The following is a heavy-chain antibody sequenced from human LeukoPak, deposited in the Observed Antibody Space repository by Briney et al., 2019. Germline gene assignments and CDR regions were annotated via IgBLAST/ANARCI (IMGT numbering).Heavy chain of an antibody. CDR3: ATVTMVRGVKSPFDY. D-gene: IGHD3-10*01. CDR2: FDPEDGET. Sequence: ASVKVSCKVSGYTLTELSMHWVRQAPGKGLEWMGGFDPEDGETIYAQKFQGRVTMTEDTSTDTAYMELSSLRSEDTAVYYCATVTMVRGVKSPFDYWGQGTLVTVSS. CDR1: GYTLTELS. J-gene: IGHJ4*02. V-gene: IGHV1-24*01.